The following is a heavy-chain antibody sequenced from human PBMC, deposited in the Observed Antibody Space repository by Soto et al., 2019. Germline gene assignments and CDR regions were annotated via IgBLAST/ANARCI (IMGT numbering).Heavy chain of an antibody. CDR2: INGSGDKT. CDR1: GFTFSSDV. CDR3: AKKQSGSSLTVIRGLLDY. V-gene: IGHV3-23*01. J-gene: IGHJ4*02. Sequence: GSLRLSCVASGFTFSSDVMSWVRQAPGKGLEWVSEINGSGDKTYYADSVKGRFTISRDNSNNTLYLQMNSLRAEDTAVYYCAKKQSGSSLTVIRGLLDYWGQGALVTVSS. D-gene: IGHD3-10*01.